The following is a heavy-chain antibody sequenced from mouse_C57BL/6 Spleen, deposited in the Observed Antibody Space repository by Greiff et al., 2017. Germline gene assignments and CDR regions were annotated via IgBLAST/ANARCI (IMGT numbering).Heavy chain of an antibody. J-gene: IGHJ2*01. CDR3: ARVDYYGSSRVYFDY. CDR1: GYSITSGYY. D-gene: IGHD1-1*01. V-gene: IGHV3-6*01. Sequence: EVQLQQSGPGLVKPSQSLSLTCSVTGYSITSGYYWNWIRQFPGNKLEWMGYISYDGSNNYNPSLKNRISITRDTSKNPFFLKLNSVTTEDTATYYCARVDYYGSSRVYFDYWGQGTTLTVSS. CDR2: ISYDGSN.